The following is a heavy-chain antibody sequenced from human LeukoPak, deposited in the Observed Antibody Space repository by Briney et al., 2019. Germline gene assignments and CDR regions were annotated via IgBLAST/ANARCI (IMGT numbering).Heavy chain of an antibody. Sequence: GGSLRLSCAASGFTFSSYGMHWVRQAPGKGLEWVACIRYDGSNKYYADSVKGRFTISRDNSKNTLYLQMNSLRAEDTAVYYCAKERPTIFGVVPLLDWGQGTLVTVSS. J-gene: IGHJ4*02. CDR3: AKERPTIFGVVPLLD. V-gene: IGHV3-30*02. CDR2: IRYDGSNK. D-gene: IGHD3-3*01. CDR1: GFTFSSYG.